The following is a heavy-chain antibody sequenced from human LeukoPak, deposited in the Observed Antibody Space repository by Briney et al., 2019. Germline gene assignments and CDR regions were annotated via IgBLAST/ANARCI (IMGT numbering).Heavy chain of an antibody. V-gene: IGHV3-48*01. Sequence: GGSLRLSCAASGFTFSSYSMNWVRQAPGKGLEWVSYISSTSSTMYYADSVKGRFTISRDNAKNSLYPQMNSLRVEDTAMYYCAGGYFYDSSGLPYYYYMDVWGKGSTVTVSS. D-gene: IGHD3-22*01. J-gene: IGHJ6*03. CDR3: AGGYFYDSSGLPYYYYMDV. CDR1: GFTFSSYS. CDR2: ISSTSSTM.